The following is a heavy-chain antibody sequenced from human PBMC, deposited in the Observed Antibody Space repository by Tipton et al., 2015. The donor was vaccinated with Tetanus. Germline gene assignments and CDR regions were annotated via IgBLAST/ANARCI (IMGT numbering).Heavy chain of an antibody. CDR2: LSYSGRT. CDR3: ARLREIVSRSGWDFDY. CDR1: GGSISSNYW. J-gene: IGHJ4*02. Sequence: LRLSCAVSGGSISSNYWWSWVRQSPGQGLEWIGSLSYSGRTYYNPSLKSRVTMSVDTSKKDFSVRLRSVTAADTAVYYCARLREIVSRSGWDFDYWGQGILVTVSS. V-gene: IGHV4-39*02. D-gene: IGHD5/OR15-5a*01.